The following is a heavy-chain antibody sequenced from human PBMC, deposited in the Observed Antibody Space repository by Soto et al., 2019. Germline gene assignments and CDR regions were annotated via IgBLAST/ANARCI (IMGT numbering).Heavy chain of an antibody. CDR3: ARTSSSWYRNFDY. D-gene: IGHD6-13*01. V-gene: IGHV4-30-4*01. J-gene: IGHJ4*02. CDR2: IYYSGST. CDR1: GGSISSGDYY. Sequence: QVQLQESGPGLVKPSQTLSLTCTVSGGSISSGDYYWSWIRQPPGKGLEWIGYIYYSGSTYYNPSLKSRVTISGDTSKNQFSLKLSSVTAADTAVYYCARTSSSWYRNFDYWGQGTLVTVSS.